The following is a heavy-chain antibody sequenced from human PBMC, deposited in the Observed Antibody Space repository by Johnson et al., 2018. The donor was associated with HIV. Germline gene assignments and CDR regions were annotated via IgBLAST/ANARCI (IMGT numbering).Heavy chain of an antibody. Sequence: VQLVESGGGLIQPGGSLRLSCAASGFTVSSNYMSWVRQAPGKGLEWVSVIYSGGTTYYADSVNGRFTISRDNSKNTLYLQMNSLRAEDTALDYCARACRDGYTCDAFDIWGQGTMVTVSS. J-gene: IGHJ3*02. CDR3: ARACRDGYTCDAFDI. V-gene: IGHV3-53*01. D-gene: IGHD5-24*01. CDR2: IYSGGTT. CDR1: GFTVSSNY.